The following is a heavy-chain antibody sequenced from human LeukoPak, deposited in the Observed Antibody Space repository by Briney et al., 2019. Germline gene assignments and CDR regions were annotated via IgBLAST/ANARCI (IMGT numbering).Heavy chain of an antibody. CDR1: GYSLSSGYS. CDR2: LEHIART. J-gene: IGHJ6*03. V-gene: IGHV4-38-2*02. D-gene: IGHD2-2*01. CDR3: ARDLVSYCSSTSCPANYMDV. Sequence: PETLSLTCTVSGYSLSSGYSWGWIRQPQGKGREGIGSLEHIARTYYNPSIKSRVTISVDTAKNQSSLTLSSVTAADTGVYYCARDLVSYCSSTSCPANYMDVWGKGTTVTVSS.